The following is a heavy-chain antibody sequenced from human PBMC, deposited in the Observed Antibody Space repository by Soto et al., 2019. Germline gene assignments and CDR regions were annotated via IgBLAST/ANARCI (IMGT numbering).Heavy chain of an antibody. CDR3: ARDPPPPRE. CDR2: ISAYNGNT. V-gene: IGHV1-18*01. CDR1: GYTFTSYG. Sequence: QVQLVQSGAEVKKPGASVKFSCKASGYTFTSYGISWVRRAPGQGLEWMGWISAYNGNTNYAQKLQGRVIMTTDTTTSTADMELRSLRSDDTAEYYCARDPPPPREWGQGTLVTVSS. J-gene: IGHJ4*02.